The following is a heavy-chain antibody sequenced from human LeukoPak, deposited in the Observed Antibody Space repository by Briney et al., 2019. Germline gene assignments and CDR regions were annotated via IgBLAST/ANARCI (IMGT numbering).Heavy chain of an antibody. CDR1: GGSISRYY. CDR2: IYYSGRT. CDR3: ASVGIYSPGIYYYYMDV. D-gene: IGHD1-26*01. Sequence: PSETLSLTCTVSGGSISRYYWSWTRHPPGMGLECIRYIYYSGRTNYNPSLKSRVTISVDTSKNQFSLKLSSVTAADTAVYYSASVGIYSPGIYYYYMDVWGKGTTVTVSS. J-gene: IGHJ6*03. V-gene: IGHV4-59*01.